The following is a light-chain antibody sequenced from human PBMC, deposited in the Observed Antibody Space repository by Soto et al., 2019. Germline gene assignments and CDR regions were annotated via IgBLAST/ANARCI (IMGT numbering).Light chain of an antibody. V-gene: IGKV3-11*01. Sequence: ILMTQPPSTLSVSPGERATLSCRASQSVSSNLAWYQQKPGQAPRLLIYDASNRATGIPARFSGSGSGTDFTLTISSLEPEDSAVYYCQQNLGVHTFGQGTKVDIK. J-gene: IGKJ1*01. CDR2: DAS. CDR3: QQNLGVHT. CDR1: QSVSSN.